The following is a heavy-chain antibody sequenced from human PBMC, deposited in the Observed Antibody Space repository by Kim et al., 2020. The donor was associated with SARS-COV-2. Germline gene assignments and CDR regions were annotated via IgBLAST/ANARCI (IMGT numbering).Heavy chain of an antibody. CDR1: GFTFSSYW. D-gene: IGHD1-26*01. J-gene: IGHJ4*02. CDR2: IKQDGSEK. Sequence: GGSLRLSCAASGFTFSSYWMSWVRQAPGKGLEWVANIKQDGSEKYYVDSVKGRFTISRDNAKNSLYLQMNSLRAEDTAVYYCARDLNKWEPLYYFDYWGQGTLVTVSS. CDR3: ARDLNKWEPLYYFDY. V-gene: IGHV3-7*01.